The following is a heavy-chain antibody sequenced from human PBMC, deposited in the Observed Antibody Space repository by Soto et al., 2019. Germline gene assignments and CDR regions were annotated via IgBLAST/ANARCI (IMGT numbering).Heavy chain of an antibody. J-gene: IGHJ3*02. CDR2: IYYSGST. CDR1: GGSISSYY. D-gene: IGHD3-22*01. V-gene: IGHV4-59*01. CDR3: ASRGNTYYYDSSGYLAPYDAFDI. Sequence: PSETLSLTCTASGGSISSYYWSWIRPPPGKGLEWIGYIYYSGSTNYNPSLKSRVTISVDTSKNQFSLKLSSVTAADTAVYYCASRGNTYYYDSSGYLAPYDAFDIWGQGTMVTVSS.